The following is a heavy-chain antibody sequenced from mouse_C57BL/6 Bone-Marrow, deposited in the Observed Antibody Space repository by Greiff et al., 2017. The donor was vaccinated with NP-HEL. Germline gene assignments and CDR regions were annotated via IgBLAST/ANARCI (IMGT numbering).Heavy chain of an antibody. V-gene: IGHV1-69*01. Sequence: VKLQQPGAELVMPGASVKLSCKASGYTFTSYWMHWVKQRPGQGLEWIGEIDPSDSYTNYNQKFKGKSTLTVDKSSSTAYMQLSSLTSEDSAVYYCARDSNYDYYAMDYWGQGTSVTVSS. CDR1: GYTFTSYW. CDR2: IDPSDSYT. J-gene: IGHJ4*01. D-gene: IGHD2-5*01. CDR3: ARDSNYDYYAMDY.